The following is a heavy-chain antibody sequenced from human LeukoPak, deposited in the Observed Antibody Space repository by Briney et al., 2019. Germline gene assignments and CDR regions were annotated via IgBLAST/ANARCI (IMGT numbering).Heavy chain of an antibody. Sequence: SETLSLTCTVSGGSVSSSSYYWGWIRQPPGKGLEWIGSIYYSGSTYYNPSLKSRVTISVDTSKNQFSLKLSSVTAADTAVYYCARPHRRYCSSTSRYPLSYMDVWGKGTTVTVSS. J-gene: IGHJ6*03. CDR3: ARPHRRYCSSTSRYPLSYMDV. V-gene: IGHV4-39*01. D-gene: IGHD2-2*01. CDR2: IYYSGST. CDR1: GGSVSSSSYY.